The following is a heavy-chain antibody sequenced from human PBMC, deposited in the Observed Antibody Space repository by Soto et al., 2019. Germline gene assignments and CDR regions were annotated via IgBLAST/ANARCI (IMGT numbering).Heavy chain of an antibody. D-gene: IGHD3-22*01. CDR1: GFTFSSYA. J-gene: IGHJ4*02. V-gene: IGHV3-23*01. CDR3: AKHLYYDVRGHLYFFDH. CDR2: ISGSGGST. Sequence: EVQLLESGGGLVQPGGSLRLSCAASGFTFSSYAMSWVRQAPGKGLEWVSAISGSGGSTYYADSVKGRFTISRDNSKNTLYLQMNSLRAEDTAVYYCAKHLYYDVRGHLYFFDHWGQGTLVTVSS.